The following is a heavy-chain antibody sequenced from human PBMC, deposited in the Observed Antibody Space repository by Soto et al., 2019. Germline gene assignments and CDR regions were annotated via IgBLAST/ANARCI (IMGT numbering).Heavy chain of an antibody. V-gene: IGHV4-31*03. CDR2: IYYSGST. CDR3: ASSVLTKGYYYYGMDV. D-gene: IGHD2-8*01. J-gene: IGHJ6*02. CDR1: GGSISSGGYY. Sequence: KTSETLSLTCTVSGGSISSGGYYWSWIRQHPGKGLEWIGYIYYSGSTYYNPSLKSRVTISVDTSKNQFSLKLSSVTAADTAVYYCASSVLTKGYYYYGMDVWGQGTTVTVSS.